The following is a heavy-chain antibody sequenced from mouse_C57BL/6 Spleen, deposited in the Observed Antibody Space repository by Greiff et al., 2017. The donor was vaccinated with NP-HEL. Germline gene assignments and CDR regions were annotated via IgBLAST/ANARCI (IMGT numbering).Heavy chain of an antibody. V-gene: IGHV14-4*01. CDR1: GFNIKDDY. D-gene: IGHD1-1*01. CDR2: IDPENGDT. J-gene: IGHJ3*01. Sequence: EVQLQQSGAELVRPGASVKLSCTASGFNIKDDYMHWVKQRPEQGLEWIGWIDPENGDTEYASKFQGKATITADTSSNTAYLQLSSLTSEDTAVYYCTIYYGSSYRFAYWGQGTLVTVSA. CDR3: TIYYGSSYRFAY.